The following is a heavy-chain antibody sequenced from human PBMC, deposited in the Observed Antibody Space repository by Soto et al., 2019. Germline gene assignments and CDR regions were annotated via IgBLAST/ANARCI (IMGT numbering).Heavy chain of an antibody. CDR2: IYYSGST. V-gene: IGHV4-30-4*01. CDR1: GGSISSGDYY. D-gene: IGHD3-3*01. Sequence: SETLSLTCTVSGGSISSGDYYWSWIRQPPGKGLEWIGYIYYSGSTYYNPSLKSRVTISVDTSKNQFSLKLSSVTAADTAVYYCARAHYDFWSGYPIASDYWGQGTMVTVSS. J-gene: IGHJ4*02. CDR3: ARAHYDFWSGYPIASDY.